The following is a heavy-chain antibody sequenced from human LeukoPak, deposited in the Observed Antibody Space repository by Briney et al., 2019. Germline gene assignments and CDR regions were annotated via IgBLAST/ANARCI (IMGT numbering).Heavy chain of an antibody. V-gene: IGHV4-34*01. Sequence: SETLSLTCALYGGSFTGYYWRWIRQPPGKGLEWIGEINHSGSTKYNPSLKSRVTISVDTSTKQFFLRLTSVTAADTAVYYCAREGAARNFDYWGQGILVTVS. D-gene: IGHD6-6*01. J-gene: IGHJ4*02. CDR2: INHSGST. CDR3: AREGAARNFDY. CDR1: GGSFTGYY.